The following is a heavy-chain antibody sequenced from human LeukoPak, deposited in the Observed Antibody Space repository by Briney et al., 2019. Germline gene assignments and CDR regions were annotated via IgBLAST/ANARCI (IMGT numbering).Heavy chain of an antibody. Sequence: GASVKVSCKASGYTFTSYYIHWVRQAPGQGLEWMGIINPSAGSTSYAQKFQGRVTMTRDTSTNTVSMELSSLKSEDTALYYCAGGSGSPDYWGQGTLVTVSS. J-gene: IGHJ4*02. V-gene: IGHV1-46*01. CDR2: INPSAGST. D-gene: IGHD1-26*01. CDR3: AGGSGSPDY. CDR1: GYTFTSYY.